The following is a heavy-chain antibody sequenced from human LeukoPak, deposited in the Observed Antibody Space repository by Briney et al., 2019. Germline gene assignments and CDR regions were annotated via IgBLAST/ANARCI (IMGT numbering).Heavy chain of an antibody. Sequence: ASVKVSCKASGYTFTGYYMHWVRQAPGQGLEWMGWINPNSGGTNYAQKFQGRVTMTRDTSISTAYMELSRQRSDDTAVYYCTRDWGHLDAFDIWGQGTMVTVSS. CDR1: GYTFTGYY. J-gene: IGHJ3*02. CDR3: TRDWGHLDAFDI. V-gene: IGHV1-2*02. D-gene: IGHD3-16*01. CDR2: INPNSGGT.